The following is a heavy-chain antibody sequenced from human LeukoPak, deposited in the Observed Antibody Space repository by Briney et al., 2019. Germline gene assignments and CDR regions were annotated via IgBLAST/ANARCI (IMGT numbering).Heavy chain of an antibody. CDR3: ARGIEYYYDSSGSSRDAFDI. CDR1: GGTFSSYA. J-gene: IGHJ3*02. V-gene: IGHV1-69*13. Sequence: ASVNVSCKASGGTFSSYAISWVRQAPGQGLEWMGGIIPIFGTANYAQKFQGRVTITADESTSTAYMELSSLRSEDTAVYYCARGIEYYYDSSGSSRDAFDIWGQGTMVTVSS. CDR2: IIPIFGTA. D-gene: IGHD3-22*01.